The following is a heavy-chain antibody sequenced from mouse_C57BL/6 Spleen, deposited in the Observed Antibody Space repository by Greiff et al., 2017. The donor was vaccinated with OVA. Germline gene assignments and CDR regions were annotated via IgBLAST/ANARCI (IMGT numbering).Heavy chain of an antibody. V-gene: IGHV6-3*01. CDR2: IRLKSDNYAT. D-gene: IGHD1-1*01. J-gene: IGHJ2*01. CDR1: GFTFSNYW. CDR3: PGRVVYFDY. Sequence: EVMLVESGGGLVQPGGSMKLSCVASGFTFSNYWMNWVRQSPEKGLEWVAQIRLKSDNYATHYAESVKGRFTISRDDSKSSVYLQMNNLRAEDTGIYYCPGRVVYFDYWGQGTTLTVSS.